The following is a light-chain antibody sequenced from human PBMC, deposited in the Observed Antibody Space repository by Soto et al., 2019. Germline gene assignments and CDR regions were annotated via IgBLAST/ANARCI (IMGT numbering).Light chain of an antibody. V-gene: IGLV1-47*02. CDR2: SNN. J-gene: IGLJ2*01. CDR1: SSNIGSNY. CDR3: AAWDDSLSGHVV. Sequence: QAVVTQPPSASGTPGQRVTISCSGSSSNIGSNYVYWYQQIPGTAPKVLIYSNNQRPSGVPDRFSGSKFGSSASLAISGLRSEDEADYYCAAWDDSLSGHVVFGGGTKLTVL.